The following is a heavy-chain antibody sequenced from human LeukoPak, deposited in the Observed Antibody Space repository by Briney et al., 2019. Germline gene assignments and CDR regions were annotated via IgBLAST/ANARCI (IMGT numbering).Heavy chain of an antibody. CDR3: AKNSGSDSGYWFDP. Sequence: GGSLRLSCAASGFTFSNYAMSWVRQAPGKGLEWVSAISAIGGSTYYADSVKGRFTISRDNPKNTLYLQMNSLRAEDTAVYFCAKNSGSDSGYWFDPWGQGTLVTVSS. D-gene: IGHD5-12*01. J-gene: IGHJ5*02. V-gene: IGHV3-23*01. CDR1: GFTFSNYA. CDR2: ISAIGGST.